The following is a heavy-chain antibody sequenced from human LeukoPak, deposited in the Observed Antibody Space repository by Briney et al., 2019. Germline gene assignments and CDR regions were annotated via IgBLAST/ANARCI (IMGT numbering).Heavy chain of an antibody. CDR2: ISDSGGST. CDR1: GITLSNYG. Sequence: PGGSLRLSCAVSGITLSNYGMSWVRQAPGKGLEWVAGISDSGGSTNYADSVKGRFTISRDNAKNSLYLQMNSLRAEDTAVYYCARDYRYSSSWPDYFDYWGQGTLVTVSS. CDR3: ARDYRYSSSWPDYFDY. J-gene: IGHJ4*02. V-gene: IGHV3-23*01. D-gene: IGHD6-13*01.